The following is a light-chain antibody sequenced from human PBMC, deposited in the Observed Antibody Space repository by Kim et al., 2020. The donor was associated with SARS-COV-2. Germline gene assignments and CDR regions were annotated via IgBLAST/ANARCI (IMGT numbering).Light chain of an antibody. V-gene: IGLV1-51*01. CDR1: TSNSGSNY. CDR3: GTWDTSLFTVV. Sequence: GQKVTIYFSGITSNSGSNYVSCYQQLPGTASKLLIYHNNKRPSGIPDRFSGSKSGTSAPLGITGLQAVDEADYFCGTWDTSLFTVVFCGGTQLTVL. J-gene: IGLJ2*01. CDR2: HNN.